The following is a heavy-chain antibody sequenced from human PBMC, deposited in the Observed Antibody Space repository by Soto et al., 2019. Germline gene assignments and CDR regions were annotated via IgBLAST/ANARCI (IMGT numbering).Heavy chain of an antibody. V-gene: IGHV1-8*01. CDR1: GYTFTSYD. J-gene: IGHJ6*02. CDR2: MNPNSGNT. D-gene: IGHD6-19*01. Sequence: QVQLVQSGAEVKKPGASVKVSCKASGYTFTSYDINWVRQATGQGLEWMGWMNPNSGNTGYAQKFQGRVTMTRNTSISTAYMELSSLRSEDTAVCYCARVAVAVYYYGMDVWGQGTTVTVSS. CDR3: ARVAVAVYYYGMDV.